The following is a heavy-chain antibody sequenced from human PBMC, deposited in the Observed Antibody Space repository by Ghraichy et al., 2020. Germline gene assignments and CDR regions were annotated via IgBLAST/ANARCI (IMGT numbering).Heavy chain of an antibody. CDR3: AKAKGRYYDSSGYYGDDY. J-gene: IGHJ4*02. V-gene: IGHV3-43*02. D-gene: IGHD3-22*01. Sequence: GGSLRLSCAASGFTFDDYAMHWVRQAPGKGLEWVSLISGNGGSTYYADSVKGRFTISRDNSKNSLYLQMNSLRTEDTALYYCAKAKGRYYDSSGYYGDDYWGQGTLVTVSS. CDR1: GFTFDDYA. CDR2: ISGNGGST.